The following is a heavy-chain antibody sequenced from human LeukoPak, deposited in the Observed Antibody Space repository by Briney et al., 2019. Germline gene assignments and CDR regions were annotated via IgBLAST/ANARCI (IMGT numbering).Heavy chain of an antibody. Sequence: ASVKVSCKASGYTFTTYGISWVRQALGQGLEWMGWISAYNGNTNYAQKLQGRVTMTTDTSTSTVHMELRSLRSDDTAVYYCARDSHGSGSYRDYWGQGTLVTVSS. J-gene: IGHJ4*02. CDR3: ARDSHGSGSYRDY. CDR1: GYTFTTYG. V-gene: IGHV1-18*01. D-gene: IGHD3-10*01. CDR2: ISAYNGNT.